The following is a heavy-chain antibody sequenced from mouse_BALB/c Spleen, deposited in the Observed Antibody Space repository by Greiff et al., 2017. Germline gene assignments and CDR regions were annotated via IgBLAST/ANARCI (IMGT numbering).Heavy chain of an antibody. Sequence: EVQLQQSGPELVKPGASVKISCKASGYTFTDYNMDWVKQSHGKSLEWIGDINPNNGGTIYNQKFKGKATLTVDKSSSTAYMELRSLTSEDTAVYYCARGITTVVGMDYWGQGTSVTVSS. CDR1: GYTFTDYN. J-gene: IGHJ4*01. V-gene: IGHV1-18*01. CDR2: INPNNGGT. CDR3: ARGITTVVGMDY. D-gene: IGHD1-1*01.